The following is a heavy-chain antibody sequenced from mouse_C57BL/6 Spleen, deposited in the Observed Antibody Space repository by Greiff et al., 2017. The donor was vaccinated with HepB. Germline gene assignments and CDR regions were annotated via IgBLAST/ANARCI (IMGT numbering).Heavy chain of an antibody. D-gene: IGHD2-4*01. CDR1: GFTFSSYA. V-gene: IGHV5-9-1*02. CDR2: ISSGGDYI. CDR3: TRGYYDYDDGYYFDY. Sequence: EVQGVESGEGLVKPGGSLKLSCAASGFTFSSYAMSWVRQTPEKRLEWVAYISSGGDYIYYADTVKGRFTISRDNARNTLYLQMSSLKSEDTAMYYCTRGYYDYDDGYYFDYWGQGTTLTVSS. J-gene: IGHJ2*01.